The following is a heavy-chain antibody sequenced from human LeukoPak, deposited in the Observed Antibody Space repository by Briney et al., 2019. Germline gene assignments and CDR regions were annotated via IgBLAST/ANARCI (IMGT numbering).Heavy chain of an antibody. D-gene: IGHD3-16*01. CDR2: IWYDGSNK. CDR1: GFSFSNYG. CDR3: ARSNNGGWGYCDY. V-gene: IGHV3-33*01. Sequence: PGRSLILSCAASGFSFSNYGMHWVRQAPGKGLEWVAVIWYDGSNKYYADSVKGRFTISRDNSKNTLYVQMSSLRAEDTAVYYCARSNNGGWGYCDYWGQGSLVTVSS. J-gene: IGHJ4*02.